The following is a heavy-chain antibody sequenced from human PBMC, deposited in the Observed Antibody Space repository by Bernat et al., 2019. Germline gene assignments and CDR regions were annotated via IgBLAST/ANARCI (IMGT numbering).Heavy chain of an antibody. J-gene: IGHJ4*02. CDR3: AAQYTTSWYQG. V-gene: IGHV3-48*01. CDR2: ISSGSDTI. D-gene: IGHD6-13*01. Sequence: EVQLVESGGGLVQPGGSLRLSCAASGFTFSTYNMNWVRQAPGKGLEWVSYISSGSDTIYYADSVKGRFTISRDNAKKSLYLHMNSLRAEDTAVYYCAAQYTTSWYQGWGQGTLVTVSS. CDR1: GFTFSTYN.